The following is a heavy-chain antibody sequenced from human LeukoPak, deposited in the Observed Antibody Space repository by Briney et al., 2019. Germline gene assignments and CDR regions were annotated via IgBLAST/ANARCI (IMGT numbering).Heavy chain of an antibody. CDR1: GFTVSSNY. D-gene: IGHD5-24*01. CDR2: IYGGGNI. Sequence: EGSLRLSCAASGFTVSSNYMNWVRQAPGKGLEWVSVIYGGGNIYYADSVKGRFTISRDNSKNTLYLQMNSLRAEDTAVYYCARGAGYNYPYYFDYWGQGTLVTVSS. CDR3: ARGAGYNYPYYFDY. V-gene: IGHV3-53*01. J-gene: IGHJ4*02.